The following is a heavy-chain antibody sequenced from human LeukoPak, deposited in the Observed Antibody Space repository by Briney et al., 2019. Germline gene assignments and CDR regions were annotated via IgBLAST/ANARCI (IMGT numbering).Heavy chain of an antibody. J-gene: IGHJ4*02. Sequence: SETLSLTCTVSGGSISSSSYYWGWIRQPPGKGLEWIGSIYYSGSTYYNPSLKSRVTISVDTSKNQFSLKLSSVTAADTAMYYCTRANGYGLIDYWGQGTLVTVSS. CDR2: IYYSGST. D-gene: IGHD3-10*01. CDR1: GGSISSSSYY. CDR3: TRANGYGLIDY. V-gene: IGHV4-39*07.